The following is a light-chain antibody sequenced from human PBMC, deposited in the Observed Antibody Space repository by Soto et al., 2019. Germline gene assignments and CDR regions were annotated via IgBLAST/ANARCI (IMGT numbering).Light chain of an antibody. CDR3: QQYDFSLRT. CDR1: QSVSSN. J-gene: IGKJ1*01. V-gene: IGKV3-15*01. CDR2: GAS. Sequence: EIVMTQSPATLSVSPGERATLSCRASQSVSSNLAWYQQKPGQAPRLLIYGASTRATGIPARISGSGSGTEFTLTISSLQSEDFAVYYCQQYDFSLRTFGQGSKVEI.